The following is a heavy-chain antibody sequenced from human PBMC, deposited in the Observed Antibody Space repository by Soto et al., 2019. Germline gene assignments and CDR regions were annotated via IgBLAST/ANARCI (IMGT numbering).Heavy chain of an antibody. J-gene: IGHJ4*02. D-gene: IGHD3-22*01. CDR2: ISAYNGNT. V-gene: IGHV1-18*01. Sequence: ASVKVSCKASGYTFTSYGISWVRQAPGQGLEWMGWISAYNGNTNYAQKLQGRVTMTTDTSTSTAYMELRSLRSDDTAVYYCAKAFDPPYYYDSSGFLDYWGQGTLVTVSS. CDR3: AKAFDPPYYYDSSGFLDY. CDR1: GYTFTSYG.